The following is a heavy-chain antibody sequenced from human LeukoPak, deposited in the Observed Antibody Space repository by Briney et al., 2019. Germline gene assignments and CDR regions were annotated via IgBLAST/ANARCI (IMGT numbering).Heavy chain of an antibody. CDR2: IWYDDK. Sequence: GGSLRLSCAVSGITLSNYGMSWVRQAPGKGLEWVAVIWYDDKYYADSVKGRFTISRDNSKNTLYLQMNSLGAEDTAVYYCARGGGYCSSTSCYPRRQYYFDYWGQGTLVTVSS. D-gene: IGHD2-2*01. CDR3: ARGGGYCSSTSCYPRRQYYFDY. CDR1: GITLSNYG. J-gene: IGHJ4*02. V-gene: IGHV3-33*08.